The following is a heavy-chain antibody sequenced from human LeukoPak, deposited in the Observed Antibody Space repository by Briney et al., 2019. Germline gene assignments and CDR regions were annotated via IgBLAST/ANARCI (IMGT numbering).Heavy chain of an antibody. CDR3: ARGNKPTLGGYDFWSGPGAFDI. D-gene: IGHD3-3*01. J-gene: IGHJ3*02. Sequence: ASVKVSCKASGGTFSSYAISWVRQAPGQGLEWMGGIIPIFGTANYAQKFQGRVTITADESTSTAYMELSSLRSEDTAVYYCARGNKPTLGGYDFWSGPGAFDIWGQGTMVTVSS. CDR2: IIPIFGTA. V-gene: IGHV1-69*13. CDR1: GGTFSSYA.